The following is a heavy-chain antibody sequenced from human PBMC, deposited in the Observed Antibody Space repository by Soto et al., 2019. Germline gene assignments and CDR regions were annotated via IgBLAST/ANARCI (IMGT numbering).Heavy chain of an antibody. V-gene: IGHV4-4*02. CDR1: GGSTSSSDW. Sequence: QVHLQESGPGLVKPSETLSLTCAISGGSTSSSDWWTWVRQPPGEGLEWIGEIHRAGVTNYNSSLKGRPTQSLDQLKHPFSLSLTSVTAADAAVYFCSGRPEIHPRWGQGILVPVSS. CDR3: SGRPEIHPR. CDR2: IHRAGVT. D-gene: IGHD1-26*01. J-gene: IGHJ4*02.